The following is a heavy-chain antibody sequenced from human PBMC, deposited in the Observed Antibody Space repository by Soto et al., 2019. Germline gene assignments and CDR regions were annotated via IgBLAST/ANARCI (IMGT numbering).Heavy chain of an antibody. CDR3: AKDREDIVVVVAAISYDY. V-gene: IGHV3-23*01. Sequence: EVQLLESGGGLVQPGGSLRLSCAASGFTFSSYAMSWVRQAPGKGLEWVSAISGSGGSTYYADSVKGRFTISRDNSKNTLYLQMNSLRAEDTAVYYCAKDREDIVVVVAAISYDYWGQGTLVTVSS. CDR2: ISGSGGST. D-gene: IGHD2-15*01. CDR1: GFTFSSYA. J-gene: IGHJ4*02.